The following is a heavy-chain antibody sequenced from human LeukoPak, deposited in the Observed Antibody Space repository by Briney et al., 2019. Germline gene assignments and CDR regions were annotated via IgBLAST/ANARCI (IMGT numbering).Heavy chain of an antibody. V-gene: IGHV4-59*01. CDR2: IYDSGST. Sequence: PSETLSLTCTVSGVSFSSYYLSWIRQPPGKGLEWIGYIYDSGSTNYNPSLKSRVTISVDTSKNQFSLKLSSVTAAATAVYYCARDRGILTGYYLNWYFDLWGRGTLVTVSS. D-gene: IGHD3-9*01. CDR1: GVSFSSYY. J-gene: IGHJ2*01. CDR3: ARDRGILTGYYLNWYFDL.